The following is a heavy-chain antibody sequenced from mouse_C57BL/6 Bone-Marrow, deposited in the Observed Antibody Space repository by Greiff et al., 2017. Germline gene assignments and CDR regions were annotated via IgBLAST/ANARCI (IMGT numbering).Heavy chain of an antibody. D-gene: IGHD2-4*01. Sequence: EVQLVESGGGLVKPGGSLKLSCAASGFTFSDYGMHWVRQAPEKGLEWVAYISSGSSTIYYADTVKGRFTISRDNAKNTLFLQMTSLRSEDTAMYYSERHDYDFQAWFAYWGQGTLVTVSA. CDR1: GFTFSDYG. V-gene: IGHV5-17*01. CDR2: ISSGSSTI. J-gene: IGHJ3*01. CDR3: ERHDYDFQAWFAY.